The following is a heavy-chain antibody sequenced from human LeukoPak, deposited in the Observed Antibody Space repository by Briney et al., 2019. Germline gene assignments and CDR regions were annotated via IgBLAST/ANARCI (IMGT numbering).Heavy chain of an antibody. J-gene: IGHJ3*02. Sequence: SGGSLRLSCAASGFTFSSYAMHWVRQAPGKGLEWVAVISYDGSNKYYADSVKGRFTISRDNSKNTLYLQMNSLRAEDTAVYYCAREGDYYDSRFDAFDIWGQGTMVTVSS. CDR3: AREGDYYDSRFDAFDI. D-gene: IGHD3-22*01. CDR1: GFTFSSYA. CDR2: ISYDGSNK. V-gene: IGHV3-30-3*01.